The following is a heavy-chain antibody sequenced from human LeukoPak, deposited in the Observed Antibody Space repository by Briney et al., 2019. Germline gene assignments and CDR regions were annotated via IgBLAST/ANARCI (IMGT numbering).Heavy chain of an antibody. V-gene: IGHV4-4*07. D-gene: IGHD2-15*01. J-gene: IGHJ6*02. CDR2: IYTRGST. CDR1: GGSISSYY. CDR3: ARSEASFHCSGGSCYSWYYGMDV. Sequence: SETLSLTCTVSGGSISSYYWSWIRQPAGKGLEWIGRIYTRGSTNYNPSLNSRVTMSVDTSKNQCTLKLSSVTAADTAVYYCARSEASFHCSGGSCYSWYYGMDVWGQGTTVTVSS.